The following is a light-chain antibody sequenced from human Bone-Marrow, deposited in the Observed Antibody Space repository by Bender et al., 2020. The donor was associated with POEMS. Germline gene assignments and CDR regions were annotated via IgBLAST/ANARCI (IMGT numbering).Light chain of an antibody. CDR3: AAWEDSLNGWV. CDR2: INN. Sequence: QSVLTQPPSASGTPGQRVTISCSGSSSNIGTNPVNWYQQLPGTGPKLLIYINNQRPSGVPDRFSGCKSGTSASLAISGLQSEDEADYYCAAWEDSLNGWVFGGGTKLTVL. V-gene: IGLV1-44*01. CDR1: SSNIGTNP. J-gene: IGLJ3*02.